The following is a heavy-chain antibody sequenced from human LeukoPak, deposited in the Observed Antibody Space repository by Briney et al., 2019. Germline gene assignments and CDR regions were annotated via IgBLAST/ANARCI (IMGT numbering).Heavy chain of an antibody. CDR2: ISGSGGST. V-gene: IGHV3-23*01. D-gene: IGHD4-17*01. CDR1: GFTFSSYA. J-gene: IGHJ5*02. CDR3: AKDCRRDGDYEDDWFDP. Sequence: GGSLRLSCAASGFTFSSYAMSWVRQAPGKGLEWVSAISGSGGSTYYADSVKGRFTISRDNSKNTLYLQMNSLRAEDTAVYYCAKDCRRDGDYEDDWFDPWGQGTLVTVSS.